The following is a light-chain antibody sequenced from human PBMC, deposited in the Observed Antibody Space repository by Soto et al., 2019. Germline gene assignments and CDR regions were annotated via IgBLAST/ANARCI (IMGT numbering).Light chain of an antibody. V-gene: IGLV2-14*01. CDR3: SSYTSTRTYV. Sequence: QSALTQPASVSGSPGQSVTISCTGTSSDVCGYNFVSWYRQLPGEAPKLMLYGVSDRPSGVSVRFSGSKSGDTASLTVSGLQAEDEADYYCSSYTSTRTYVFGTGTKLTVL. J-gene: IGLJ1*01. CDR2: GVS. CDR1: SSDVCGYNF.